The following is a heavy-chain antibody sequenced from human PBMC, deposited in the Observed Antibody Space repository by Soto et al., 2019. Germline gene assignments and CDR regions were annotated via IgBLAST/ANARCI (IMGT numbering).Heavy chain of an antibody. CDR1: GFTFSSYA. CDR3: ASLRDYDILTGYWDFDY. Sequence: GGSLRLSCAASGFTFSSYAMHWVRQAPGKGLEWVAVISYDGSNKYYADSVKGRFTISRDNSKNTPYLQMNSLRAEDTAVYYCASLRDYDILTGYWDFDYWGQGTLVTVSS. V-gene: IGHV3-30-3*01. J-gene: IGHJ4*02. CDR2: ISYDGSNK. D-gene: IGHD3-9*01.